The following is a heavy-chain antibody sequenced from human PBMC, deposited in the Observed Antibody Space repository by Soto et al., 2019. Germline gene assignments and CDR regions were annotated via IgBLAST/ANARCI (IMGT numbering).Heavy chain of an antibody. Sequence: PGGSLSLSCAASGFTFGGSAMHWVRQASGKGLEWVGHIRSKTNSYATAYAESVKGRFTISRDDSMNTAYLQMNSLKTEDTAVYFCTRQTDAVQWLVVPTDYHFDYWGQGTLVTVSS. J-gene: IGHJ4*02. V-gene: IGHV3-73*01. CDR1: GFTFGGSA. CDR2: IRSKTNSYAT. CDR3: TRQTDAVQWLVVPTDYHFDY. D-gene: IGHD6-19*01.